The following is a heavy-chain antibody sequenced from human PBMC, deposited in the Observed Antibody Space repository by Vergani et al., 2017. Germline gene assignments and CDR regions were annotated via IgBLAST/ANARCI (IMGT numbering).Heavy chain of an antibody. J-gene: IGHJ6*02. CDR2: ISSSSSYI. CDR3: ARRRDIVVVVAATPYGYYYGMDV. CDR1: GFTFSSYS. Sequence: EVQLVESGGGLVKPGGSLRLSCAASGFTFSSYSMNWVRQAPGEGLEWVSSISSSSSYIYYADSVKGRFTISRDNAKNSLYLQMNSLRDEDTAVYYCARRRDIVVVVAATPYGYYYGMDVWGQGTTVTVSS. D-gene: IGHD2-15*01. V-gene: IGHV3-21*01.